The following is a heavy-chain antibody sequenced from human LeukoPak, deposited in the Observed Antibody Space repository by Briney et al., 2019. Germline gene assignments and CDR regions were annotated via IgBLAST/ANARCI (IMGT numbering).Heavy chain of an antibody. V-gene: IGHV5-51*01. CDR3: ASPGGGHYYYGMDV. CDR1: GYSFTTFW. Sequence: GESLKISCKGSGYSFTTFWIAWVRQMPGKGLELMGIIYPGDSETIYNPSFQGQVSISADRSVSTAYLQWSSLKASDTAMYYCASPGGGHYYYGMDVWGQGTTVTVSS. J-gene: IGHJ6*02. D-gene: IGHD3-16*01. CDR2: IYPGDSET.